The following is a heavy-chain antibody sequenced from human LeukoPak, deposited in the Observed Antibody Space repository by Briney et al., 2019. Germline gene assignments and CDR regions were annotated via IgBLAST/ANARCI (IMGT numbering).Heavy chain of an antibody. Sequence: PGGSLRLSCAASGFTVSGNYMSWVRQAPGKGPEWVSAIDMYCGTTFYADSVKGRCTISRDTSKNTVYLEMNSLRAEDTAIYYCAKVSVGPLSRPTHVALYYGMDVWGQGTTVAVSS. CDR1: GFTVSGNY. V-gene: IGHV3-53*01. J-gene: IGHJ6*02. D-gene: IGHD2-8*01. CDR3: AKVSVGPLSRPTHVALYYGMDV. CDR2: IDMYCGTT.